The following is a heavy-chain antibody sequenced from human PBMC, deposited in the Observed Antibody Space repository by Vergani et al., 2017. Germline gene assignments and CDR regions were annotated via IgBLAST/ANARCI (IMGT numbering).Heavy chain of an antibody. Sequence: QVQLVESGGGVVQPGRSLRLSCAASGFTFSSYAMHWVRQAPGKGLEWVAGISYDGSNKYYADSGKGRFTISRDNSKNTLYLQMNSLRAADTAVYYCARDRGGVVVVAWYFDLWGRGTLVTVSS. J-gene: IGHJ2*01. CDR3: ARDRGGVVVVAWYFDL. D-gene: IGHD2-15*01. CDR2: ISYDGSNK. CDR1: GFTFSSYA. V-gene: IGHV3-30-3*01.